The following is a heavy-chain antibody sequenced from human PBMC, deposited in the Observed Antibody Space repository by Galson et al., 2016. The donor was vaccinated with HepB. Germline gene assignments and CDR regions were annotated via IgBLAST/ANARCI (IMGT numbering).Heavy chain of an antibody. V-gene: IGHV1-69*13. CDR3: DRAYTTCIVVVTAPLYY. D-gene: IGHD2-21*02. CDR2: IIRRFASA. Sequence: SVRVSCKASGCTFSDYAISWVRQAPGQGLEWMAGIIRRFASANYAQSFQGRVTITADESTSIAYLEMSSLRSEDTAVYYCDRAYTTCIVVVTAPLYYWGQGTLVTVSS. J-gene: IGHJ4*02. CDR1: GCTFSDYA.